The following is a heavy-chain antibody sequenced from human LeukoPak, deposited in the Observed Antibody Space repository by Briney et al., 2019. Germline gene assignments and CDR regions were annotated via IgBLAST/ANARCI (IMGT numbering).Heavy chain of an antibody. J-gene: IGHJ4*02. CDR3: GSMVREGEDY. CDR2: IKQNGSEI. D-gene: IGHD3-10*01. V-gene: IGHV3-7*01. CDR1: GFTFSDFW. Sequence: GGSLRLSCEASGFTFSDFWMSWVRQAPGKGLEWVANIKQNGSEIDYVDSVKGRFTISRDNARNSLYLQMDSLRAEDTAVYYCGSMVREGEDYWGQGTLVTVSS.